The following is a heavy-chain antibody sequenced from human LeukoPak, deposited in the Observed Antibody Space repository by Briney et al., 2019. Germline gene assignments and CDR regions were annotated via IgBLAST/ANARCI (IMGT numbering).Heavy chain of an antibody. J-gene: IGHJ4*02. CDR1: GGSLTSYY. CDR3: AREGPYSNAWYYFDY. Sequence: SETLSLTCTVSGGSLTSYYWSWIRQPPGKGLEWIGYIYYSGITNYNPSVKSRVTVSVDTSKNQFSLRLSSVTAADTAVYYCAREGPYSNAWYYFDYWGQGTLVTVSS. V-gene: IGHV4-59*01. D-gene: IGHD6-19*01. CDR2: IYYSGIT.